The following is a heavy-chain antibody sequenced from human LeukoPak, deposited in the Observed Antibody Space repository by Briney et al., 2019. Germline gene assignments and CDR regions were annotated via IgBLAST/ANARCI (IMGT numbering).Heavy chain of an antibody. J-gene: IGHJ4*02. V-gene: IGHV3-23*01. CDR2: ISGSGGST. CDR1: GFTFSSYW. D-gene: IGHD3-9*01. CDR3: AKGLRYFDWLLSGDAFDY. Sequence: GGSLRLSCVASGFTFSSYWMSWVRQAPGKGLEWVSAISGSGGSTYYADSVKGRFTISRDNSKNTLYLQMNSLRAEDTAVYYCAKGLRYFDWLLSGDAFDYWGQGTLVTVSS.